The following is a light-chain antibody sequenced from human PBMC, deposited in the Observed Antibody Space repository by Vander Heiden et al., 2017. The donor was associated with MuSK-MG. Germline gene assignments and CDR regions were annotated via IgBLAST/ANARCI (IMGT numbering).Light chain of an antibody. CDR1: QSISSY. CDR3: LQSDSTPVT. V-gene: IGKV1-39*01. Sequence: DIHMTKSPSSLSASVSDRVTITCRASQSISSYLNWYQQKPGKAPKLLIYAASSLQSGVPSRFSGSGSGTDFTLTISRLQPEDFATYYCLQSDSTPVTFGGGTKVEIK. CDR2: AAS. J-gene: IGKJ4*01.